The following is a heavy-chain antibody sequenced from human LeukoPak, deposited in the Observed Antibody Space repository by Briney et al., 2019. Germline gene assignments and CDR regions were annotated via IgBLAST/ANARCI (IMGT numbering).Heavy chain of an antibody. CDR1: GYTFTGYY. J-gene: IGHJ4*02. D-gene: IGHD1-1*01. V-gene: IGHV1-2*02. CDR3: ARGTGIMNGNFDY. Sequence: ASVKVSCKASGYTFTGYYMHWVRQAPGQGLEWMGWINPNSGGTNYAQKFQGRVTMARDTSISTAYMELSRLRSDDTAVYYCARGTGIMNGNFDYWGQGTLVTVSS. CDR2: INPNSGGT.